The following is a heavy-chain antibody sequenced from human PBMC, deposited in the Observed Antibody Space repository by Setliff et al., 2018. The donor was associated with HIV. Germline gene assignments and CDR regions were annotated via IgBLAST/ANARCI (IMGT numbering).Heavy chain of an antibody. Sequence: ASVKVSCKASGYSFTSYTIHWVRQAPGQRLEWMGWINAGNGNTKYSQKFRGRVTLTRDTSASTAYMELRGLGFEDTAVYYCARLSSAAMWGGGAYDIWGQGTMVTVSS. CDR3: ARLSSAAMWGGGAYDI. CDR1: GYSFTSYT. D-gene: IGHD2-2*01. J-gene: IGHJ3*02. CDR2: INAGNGNT. V-gene: IGHV1-3*01.